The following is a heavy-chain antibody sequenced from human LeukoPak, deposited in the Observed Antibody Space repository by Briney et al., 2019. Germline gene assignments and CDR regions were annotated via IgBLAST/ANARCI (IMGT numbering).Heavy chain of an antibody. CDR1: GYSISSGFH. CDR3: ARQIEEYYYDSSGYRYFDY. V-gene: IGHV4-38-2*01. CDR2: IYYSGST. J-gene: IGHJ4*02. Sequence: SETLSLTCAVSGYSISSGFHWGWIRQPPGKGLEWIGYIYYSGSTNYNPSLKSRVTISVDTSKNQFSLKLSSVTAADTAVYYCARQIEEYYYDSSGYRYFDYWGQGTLVTVSS. D-gene: IGHD3-22*01.